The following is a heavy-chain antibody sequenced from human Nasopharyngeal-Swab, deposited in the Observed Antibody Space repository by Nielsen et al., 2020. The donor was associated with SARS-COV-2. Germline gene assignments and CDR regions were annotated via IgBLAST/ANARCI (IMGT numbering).Heavy chain of an antibody. CDR1: GYTFTGYY. V-gene: IGHV1-2*06. CDR3: ARDLFPDGYAEFIDY. Sequence: ASVKVSCKASGYTFTGYYMHWVRQAPGQGLEWMGRINPNSGGTNYAQKFQGRVTMTRDTSISTAYMELSRLRSDDTAVYYCARDLFPDGYAEFIDYWGQGTLVTVSS. CDR2: INPNSGGT. D-gene: IGHD5-24*01. J-gene: IGHJ4*02.